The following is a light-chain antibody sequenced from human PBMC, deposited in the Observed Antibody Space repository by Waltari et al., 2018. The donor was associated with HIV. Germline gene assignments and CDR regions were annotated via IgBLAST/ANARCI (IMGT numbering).Light chain of an antibody. J-gene: IGKJ5*01. V-gene: IGKV1-9*01. CDR2: GAY. CDR1: RDVTNF. Sequence: DIQLTQSPSFLSASVGDRVSITCRASRDVTNFLAWYQKKPGTAPKLLIYGAYTLQSGVPSRFGGSGSGTQFTLTINSLQPDDFATYYCQQSDSYPLTFGQGTRLEMK. CDR3: QQSDSYPLT.